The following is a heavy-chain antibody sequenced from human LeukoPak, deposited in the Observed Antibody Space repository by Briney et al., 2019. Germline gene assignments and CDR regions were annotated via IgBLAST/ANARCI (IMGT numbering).Heavy chain of an antibody. V-gene: IGHV4-61*01. CDR2: IYYSGST. D-gene: IGHD2-21*02. J-gene: IGHJ4*02. Sequence: KTSETLSLTCTVSGGSVSSGSYYWSWIRQPPGKGLEWIGYIYYSGSTNYNPSLKSRVTISVDTSKNQFSLKLSSVTAADTAVYYCATAPPYCGGDCYSSFDYWGQGTLVTVSS. CDR3: ATAPPYCGGDCYSSFDY. CDR1: GGSVSSGSYY.